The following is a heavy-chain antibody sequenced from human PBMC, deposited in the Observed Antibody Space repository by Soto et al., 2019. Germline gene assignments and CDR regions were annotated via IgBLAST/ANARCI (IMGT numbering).Heavy chain of an antibody. V-gene: IGHV3-7*03. CDR1: GFAFSTYW. J-gene: IGHJ4*02. CDR2: MNPDGSQE. CDR3: ASGGWEASI. Sequence: EVQLVESGGGLVQPGGSLRLSCAASGFAFSTYWMSWVRQAPGQGLEWVATMNPDGSQEYYVDSVKGRFTVSRDNAKKSLYLQMNSLRDDDTAVYYCASGGWEASIWGQGTPVTASS. D-gene: IGHD1-26*01.